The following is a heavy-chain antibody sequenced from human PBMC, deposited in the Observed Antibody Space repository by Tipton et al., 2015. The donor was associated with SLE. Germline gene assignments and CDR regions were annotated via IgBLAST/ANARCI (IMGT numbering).Heavy chain of an antibody. CDR2: INHSGST. CDR3: ARDRVTYYDFWSGYQYFQH. Sequence: TLSLTCAVYGGSFSGYYWSWIRQPPGKGLEWIGEINHSGSTNYNPSLKSRVTISVDTSKNQFSLKLSSVTAADTAVYYCARDRVTYYDFWSGYQYFQHWGQGTLVTVSS. CDR1: GGSFSGYY. D-gene: IGHD3-3*01. J-gene: IGHJ1*01. V-gene: IGHV4-34*01.